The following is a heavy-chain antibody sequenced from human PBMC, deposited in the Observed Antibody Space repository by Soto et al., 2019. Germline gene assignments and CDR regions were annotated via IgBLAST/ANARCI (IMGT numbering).Heavy chain of an antibody. J-gene: IGHJ6*02. CDR3: ARLRFGELSLYYYGMDV. Sequence: SETLSLTCTVSGGSISSSSYYWGWIRQPPGKGLKWIGSIYYSGSTYYNPSLKSRVTISVDTSKNQFYLKLRSVTAADTDVYYFARLRFGELSLYYYGMDVWGQGTTVTVSS. V-gene: IGHV4-39*01. CDR2: IYYSGST. D-gene: IGHD3-10*01. CDR1: GGSISSSSYY.